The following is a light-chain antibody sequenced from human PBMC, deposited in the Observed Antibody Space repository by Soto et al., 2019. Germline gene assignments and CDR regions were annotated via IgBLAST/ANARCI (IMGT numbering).Light chain of an antibody. CDR3: SSYTSSSTVV. Sequence: QSALTQPASVSGSPVQSITISCTGTSSDVGGYNYVSWYQQHPGKAPTLMIYDVSNRPSGVSNRFSGSKSGNTASLTISGLQSEDEADYYCSSYTSSSTVVFGGGTKLTVL. V-gene: IGLV2-14*01. CDR1: SSDVGGYNY. CDR2: DVS. J-gene: IGLJ2*01.